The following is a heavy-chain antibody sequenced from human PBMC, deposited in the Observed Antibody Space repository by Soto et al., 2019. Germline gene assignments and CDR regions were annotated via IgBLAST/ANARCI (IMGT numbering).Heavy chain of an antibody. D-gene: IGHD2-15*01. CDR1: GFTMIGYE. CDR2: ITGSGDII. J-gene: IGHJ4*02. V-gene: IGHV3-48*03. CDR3: ARTPPQWSNFDT. Sequence: GSLRLSCAASGFTMIGYEMNWVRQAPGKGLEWISYITGSGDIIYYSDSVKGRFTISRDNAKNSLSLQMSSLRAEDTATYFCARTPPQWSNFDTWGRGTLVTVSS.